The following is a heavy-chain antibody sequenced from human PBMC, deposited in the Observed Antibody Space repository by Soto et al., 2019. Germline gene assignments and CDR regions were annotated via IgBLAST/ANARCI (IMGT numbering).Heavy chain of an antibody. CDR3: AKVVWGGDAYNDC. CDR2: ISGSGDST. J-gene: IGHJ4*02. Sequence: GGSLRLSCAASGFTFSYYAMSWVRQAPGKRLEWVSAISGSGDSTYYADSVKDRFTVSRDNSKNTLFLQMNSLRAEDTAVYYCAKVVWGGDAYNDCWGQGTLVTVSS. V-gene: IGHV3-23*01. D-gene: IGHD3-16*01. CDR1: GFTFSYYA.